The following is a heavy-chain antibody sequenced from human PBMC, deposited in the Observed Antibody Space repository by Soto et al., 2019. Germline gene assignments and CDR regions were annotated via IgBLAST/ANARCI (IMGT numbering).Heavy chain of an antibody. CDR1: GGSISSGNW. J-gene: IGHJ4*02. D-gene: IGHD5-18*01. V-gene: IGHV4-4*02. CDR2: IFASGST. CDR3: ACHRGNTSGPYDL. Sequence: VQLQESGPGLVKPSGTLSLTCAVSGGSISSGNWWSWVRQSPGKGLEWIGEIFASGSTNHNPSLXXPXXISVDKSTNTFSLNLNSVPAADTPMYYCACHRGNTSGPYDLWGQGTLVTVSS.